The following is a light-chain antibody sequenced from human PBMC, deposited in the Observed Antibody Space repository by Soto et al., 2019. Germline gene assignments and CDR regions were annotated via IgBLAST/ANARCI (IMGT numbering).Light chain of an antibody. CDR3: QHYNTWPWT. CDR1: QSVSSY. V-gene: IGKV3-11*01. CDR2: DAS. J-gene: IGKJ1*01. Sequence: EIVLTQSPATLSLSPGERATLSCRASQSVSSYLAWYQQKPGQAPRLLIYDASNRATGIPARFSGSGSGTDFTLTISSLQSEDSATYYCQHYNTWPWTFGQGTKVDIK.